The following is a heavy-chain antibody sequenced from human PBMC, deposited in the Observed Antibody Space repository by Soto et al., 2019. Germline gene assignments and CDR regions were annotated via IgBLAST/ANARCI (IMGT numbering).Heavy chain of an antibody. J-gene: IGHJ4*02. CDR1: GYTFTSYA. CDR3: ARGRGIGGAGDFDY. Sequence: QVQLVQSGAEVKKPGASVKVSCKASGYTFTSYAMHWVRQAPGQRLEWMGWINAGNGNTKYSQKFQGRVTITRDTSASTAYMELSSLRSEDTAVYYWARGRGIGGAGDFDYWGQGTLVTVSS. CDR2: INAGNGNT. D-gene: IGHD1-26*01. V-gene: IGHV1-3*01.